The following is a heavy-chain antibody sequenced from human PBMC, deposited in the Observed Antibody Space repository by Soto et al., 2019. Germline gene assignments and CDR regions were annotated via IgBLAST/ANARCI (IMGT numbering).Heavy chain of an antibody. V-gene: IGHV1-69*12. D-gene: IGHD3-10*01. CDR2: IIPIFGTA. CDR3: ARGIMVRGVIIPYYYYGMDV. CDR1: GGTFSSYA. J-gene: IGHJ6*02. Sequence: QVQLVQSGAEVKKPGSSVKVSCKASGGTFSSYAISWVRQAPGQGLEWMGGIIPIFGTANYAQKFQGRVTITADESTSTAYMELSSLRSEDTAVYYCARGIMVRGVIIPYYYYGMDVWGQGTTVTVSS.